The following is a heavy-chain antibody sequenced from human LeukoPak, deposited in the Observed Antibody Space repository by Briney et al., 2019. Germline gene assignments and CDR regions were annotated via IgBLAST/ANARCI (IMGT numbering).Heavy chain of an antibody. Sequence: PGGSLRLSCAASGFTFSSYAMSWVRQAPGKGLEWVAVISYDGSNKYYADSVKGRFTISRDNSKNTLYLQMNSLRAEDTAVYYCAREGPGGVTSDAFDIWGQGTMVTVSS. J-gene: IGHJ3*02. V-gene: IGHV3-30-3*01. D-gene: IGHD4-11*01. CDR1: GFTFSSYA. CDR3: AREGPGGVTSDAFDI. CDR2: ISYDGSNK.